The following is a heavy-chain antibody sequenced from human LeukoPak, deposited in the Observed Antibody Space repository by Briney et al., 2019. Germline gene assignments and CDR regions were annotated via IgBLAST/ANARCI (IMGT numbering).Heavy chain of an antibody. Sequence: TGGSLRLSCAASGFTFSTYAMNWVRQAPGKGLEWVSGISGSGDTQYADSVKGRFTIPRDNSKNTLYLQMNSLRAEDTAVYYCAKDGGISASTHGGFDIWGQGTMVTVSS. J-gene: IGHJ3*02. CDR1: GFTFSTYA. CDR2: ISGSGDT. CDR3: AKDGGISASTHGGFDI. V-gene: IGHV3-23*01. D-gene: IGHD2-15*01.